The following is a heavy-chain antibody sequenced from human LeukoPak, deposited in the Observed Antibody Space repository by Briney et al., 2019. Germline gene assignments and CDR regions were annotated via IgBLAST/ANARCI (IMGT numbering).Heavy chain of an antibody. V-gene: IGHV1-18*01. CDR1: GYTFTTYG. Sequence: GASVKVSCKAFGYTFTTYGVSWVRRAPGQGLEWMGWIDAYSGNTNYVQRFQGRVTMTTDTSTSTAYMELRSLRSDDTAVYYCARDRPGDEAFDIWGQGTTVTVSS. J-gene: IGHJ3*02. D-gene: IGHD3-10*01. CDR2: IDAYSGNT. CDR3: ARDRPGDEAFDI.